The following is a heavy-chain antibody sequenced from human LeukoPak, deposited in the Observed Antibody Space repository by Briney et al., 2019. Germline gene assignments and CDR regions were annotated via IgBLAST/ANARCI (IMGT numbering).Heavy chain of an antibody. CDR2: ISYDGSNK. CDR1: GFTFRSYA. Sequence: GGSLRLSRAASGFTFRSYAMHWVRQAPGKGLEWVAVISYDGSNKYYADSVKGRFTISRDNSKNTLYLQMNSLRAEDTAVYYCAQRIAVRPYPFGNWGQGTLVTVSS. CDR3: AQRIAVRPYPFGN. J-gene: IGHJ4*02. D-gene: IGHD6-6*01. V-gene: IGHV3-30-3*01.